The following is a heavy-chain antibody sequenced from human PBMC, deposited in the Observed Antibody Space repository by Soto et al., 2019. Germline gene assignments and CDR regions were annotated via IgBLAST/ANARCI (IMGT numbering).Heavy chain of an antibody. CDR2: IYSGGST. V-gene: IGHV3-53*01. D-gene: IGHD3-3*01. CDR1: GFTVSSNY. J-gene: IGHJ3*02. CDR3: ARVGGITIFGVVIGNAFDI. Sequence: EVQLVESGGGLIQPGGSLRISCAASGFTVSSNYMSWVRQAPGKGLEWVSVIYSGGSTYYADSVKGRFTISRDNSKNTLYLQMNSLRAEDTAVYYCARVGGITIFGVVIGNAFDIWGQGTMVTVSS.